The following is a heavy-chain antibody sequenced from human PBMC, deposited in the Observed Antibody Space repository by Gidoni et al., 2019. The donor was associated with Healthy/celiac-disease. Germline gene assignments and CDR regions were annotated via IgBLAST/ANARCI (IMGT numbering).Heavy chain of an antibody. Sequence: QVQLVESGGGVVQPGRSLGLSCAASGFTFSSSAMHWVRQAPGKGLEWVAVISYDGSNKYYADSVKGRFTISRDNSKNTLYLQMNSLRAEDTAVYYCARDWYFEQWLSPVFDYWGQGTLVTVSS. CDR3: ARDWYFEQWLSPVFDY. J-gene: IGHJ4*02. D-gene: IGHD6-19*01. CDR1: GFTFSSSA. V-gene: IGHV3-30*01. CDR2: ISYDGSNK.